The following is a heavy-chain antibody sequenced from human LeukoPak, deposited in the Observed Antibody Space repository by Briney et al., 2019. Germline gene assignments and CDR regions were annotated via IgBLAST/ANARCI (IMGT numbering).Heavy chain of an antibody. V-gene: IGHV3-30*02. Sequence: PGGSLRLSCAASGFTFSSYGMHWVRQAPGKGLEWVAFIRYDGSNKYYADSVKGRFTISRDNSKNTPYLQMNSLRAEDTAVYYCAKRGGGIVVVPAADSDYWGQGTLVTVSS. CDR3: AKRGGGIVVVPAADSDY. D-gene: IGHD2-2*01. CDR2: IRYDGSNK. CDR1: GFTFSSYG. J-gene: IGHJ4*02.